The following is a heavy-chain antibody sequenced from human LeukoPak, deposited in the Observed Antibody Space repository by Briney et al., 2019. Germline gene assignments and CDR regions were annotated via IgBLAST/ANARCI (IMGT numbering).Heavy chain of an antibody. Sequence: SGTLSLTCAVSGGSISSSNWWSWVRQPPGKGLEWIGEIYHSGSTNYNPSLKSRVTISVDKSKNQFSLKLSSVTAADTAVYYCARGAPGGTKRITMIVQGYYYYGMDVWGQGTTVTVSS. J-gene: IGHJ6*02. CDR1: GGSISSSNW. CDR3: ARGAPGGTKRITMIVQGYYYYGMDV. CDR2: IYHSGST. V-gene: IGHV4-4*02. D-gene: IGHD3-22*01.